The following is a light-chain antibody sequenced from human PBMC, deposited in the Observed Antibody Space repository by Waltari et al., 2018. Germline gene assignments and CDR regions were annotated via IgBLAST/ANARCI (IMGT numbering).Light chain of an antibody. CDR3: QQYDSAVLT. CDR2: GAS. CDR1: QSVSSNS. J-gene: IGKJ4*01. V-gene: IGKV3-20*01. Sequence: CRASQSVSSNSLGWYQQKPGQTPRLLIYGASSRATGIPERFSGSGSGTDFTLTISSLEPEDFAMYYCQQYDSAVLTFGGGTKVEIK.